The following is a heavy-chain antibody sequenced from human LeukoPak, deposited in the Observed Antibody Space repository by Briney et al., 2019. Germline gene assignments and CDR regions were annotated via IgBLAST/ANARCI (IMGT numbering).Heavy chain of an antibody. V-gene: IGHV3-23*01. CDR2: ISGSGGST. CDR1: GFTFSSYA. CDR3: AKFRGYSYGPIGY. Sequence: GGSLRLSCAASGFTFSSYAMSWVRQAPGKGLEWVSAISGSGGSTFYADSVKRRFTISRDNSKNTLYLQMNSLRAEDTAVYYCAKFRGYSYGPIGYWGQGTLVTVSS. J-gene: IGHJ4*02. D-gene: IGHD5-18*01.